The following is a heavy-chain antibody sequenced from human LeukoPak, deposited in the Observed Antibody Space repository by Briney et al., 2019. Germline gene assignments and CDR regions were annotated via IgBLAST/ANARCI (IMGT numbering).Heavy chain of an antibody. CDR2: IYHSGST. Sequence: PSETLSLTCTVSGASISSYYWSWIRQPPGKGLDWIGYIYHSGSTNYNRSLKSRVTISVDTSKNQFSLKLSSVTAADTAVYYCARLSGSYYSDFDYWGQGTLVTVSS. J-gene: IGHJ4*02. CDR1: GASISSYY. D-gene: IGHD3-10*01. CDR3: ARLSGSYYSDFDY. V-gene: IGHV4-59*08.